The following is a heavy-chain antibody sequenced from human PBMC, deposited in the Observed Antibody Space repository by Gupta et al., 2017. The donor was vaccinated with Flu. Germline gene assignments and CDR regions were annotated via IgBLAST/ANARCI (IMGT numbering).Heavy chain of an antibody. J-gene: IGHJ4*02. CDR3: TRERDGGSFPVVDPFDY. D-gene: IGHD3-16*01. CDR2: IRTKPYSGAT. V-gene: IGHV3-49*02. Sequence: KRLECVGFIRTKPYSGATEYAASVTGRFTISRDDSENVAYLQMNSLKPEDTGIYYCTRERDGGSFPVVDPFDYWGQGTLVTVS.